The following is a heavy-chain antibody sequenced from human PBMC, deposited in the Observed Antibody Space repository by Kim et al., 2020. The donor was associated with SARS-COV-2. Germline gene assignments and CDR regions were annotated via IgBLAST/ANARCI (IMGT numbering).Heavy chain of an antibody. CDR3: ARDPENRGYYGSGS. J-gene: IGHJ4*02. Sequence: NPSLKSRVTISVDKSKTQFSLKLSSVTAADTAVYYCARDPENRGYYGSGSWGQGTLVTVSS. V-gene: IGHV4-4*02. D-gene: IGHD3-10*01.